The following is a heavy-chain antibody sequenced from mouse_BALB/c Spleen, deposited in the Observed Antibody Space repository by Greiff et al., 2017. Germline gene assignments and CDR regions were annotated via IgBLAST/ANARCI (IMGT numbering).Heavy chain of an antibody. D-gene: IGHD1-1*01. CDR2: ISYDGSN. CDR3: AVYGSSYYFDY. J-gene: IGHJ2*01. CDR1: GYSITSGYY. Sequence: EVQLQESGPGLVKPSQSLSLTCSVTGYSITSGYYWNWIRQFPGNKLEWMGYISYDGSNNYNPSLKNRISITRDTSKNQFFLKLNSVTTEDTATYYCAVYGSSYYFDYWGQGTTLTVSS. V-gene: IGHV3-6*02.